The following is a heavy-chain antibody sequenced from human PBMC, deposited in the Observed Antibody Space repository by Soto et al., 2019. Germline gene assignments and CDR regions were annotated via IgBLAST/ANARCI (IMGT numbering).Heavy chain of an antibody. CDR1: GFTFSDCA. J-gene: IGHJ4*02. CDR2: ISGSGGTT. D-gene: IGHD6-19*01. Sequence: PVGSLRISCGASGFTFSDCAMSWVRKDPGKGLEWFSAISGSGGTTYYVDSVKGRFTISRDNSKNTMYLQVNSLRAEDTAIYCCAQVMNSGWYLAYWGQGTLVTVSS. V-gene: IGHV3-23*01. CDR3: AQVMNSGWYLAY.